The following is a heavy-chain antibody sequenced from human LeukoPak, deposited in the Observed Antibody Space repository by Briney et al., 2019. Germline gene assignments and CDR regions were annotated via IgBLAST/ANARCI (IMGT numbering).Heavy chain of an antibody. D-gene: IGHD3-10*01. J-gene: IGHJ4*02. Sequence: SETLSLTCTVSGGSIGGYYWSWIRQPAGKGLEWIGRIYNSESTNYSPSLKSRVTMSVDTSKNQFSLKLYSVTAADTAVYYCARGGTLYNNNYWGQGTLVTVSS. CDR1: GGSIGGYY. CDR3: ARGGTLYNNNY. CDR2: IYNSEST. V-gene: IGHV4-4*07.